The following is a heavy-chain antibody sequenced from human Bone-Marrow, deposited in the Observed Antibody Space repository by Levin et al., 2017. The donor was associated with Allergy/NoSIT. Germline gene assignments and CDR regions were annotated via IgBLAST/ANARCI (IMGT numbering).Heavy chain of an antibody. J-gene: IGHJ4*02. CDR3: ARLRSSGDPDFDY. D-gene: IGHD6-13*01. CDR1: GYSFTSYW. V-gene: IGHV5-51*01. Sequence: GGSLRLSCKGSGYSFTSYWIGWVRQMPGKGLEWMGIIYPGDSDTRYSPSFQGQVTISADKSISTAYLQWSSLKASDTAMYYCARLRSSGDPDFDYWGQGTLVTVSS. CDR2: IYPGDSDT.